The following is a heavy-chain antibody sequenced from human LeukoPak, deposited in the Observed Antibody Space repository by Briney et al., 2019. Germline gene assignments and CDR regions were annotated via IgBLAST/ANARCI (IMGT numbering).Heavy chain of an antibody. CDR1: GYTFTGYY. Sequence: ASVKVSCKASGYTFTGYYMHWVRQAPGQGLESMGWINPNSGGTNYAQKFQGRVTMTRDTSISTAYMELSRLRSDDTAVYYCARAYCGGDCPFDYWGQGTLVTVSS. CDR2: INPNSGGT. D-gene: IGHD2-21*02. CDR3: ARAYCGGDCPFDY. J-gene: IGHJ4*02. V-gene: IGHV1-2*02.